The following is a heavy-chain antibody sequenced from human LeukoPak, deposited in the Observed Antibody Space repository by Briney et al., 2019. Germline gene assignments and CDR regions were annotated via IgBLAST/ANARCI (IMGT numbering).Heavy chain of an antibody. J-gene: IGHJ3*02. Sequence: ASVKVSCKASGYTFTGYYMHWVRQAPGQGLEWMGWINPNSGGTNYAQKFQGRVTMTRDTSISTAYMELSRLRSDDTAVYYCARVRDSTIFGVVISPNDAFDIWGQGTMDTVSS. V-gene: IGHV1-2*02. CDR1: GYTFTGYY. D-gene: IGHD3-3*01. CDR2: INPNSGGT. CDR3: ARVRDSTIFGVVISPNDAFDI.